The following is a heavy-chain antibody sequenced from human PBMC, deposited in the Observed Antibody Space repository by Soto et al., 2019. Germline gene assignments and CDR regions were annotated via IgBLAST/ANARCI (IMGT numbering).Heavy chain of an antibody. D-gene: IGHD5-18*01. V-gene: IGHV4-30-4*01. J-gene: IGHJ4*02. CDR1: GGSISSGDYY. Sequence: SETLSLTCTVSGGSISSGDYYWSWIRQPPGKGLEWIGYIYYSGSTYYNPSLKSRVTISVDTSKNQFSLKLSSVTAADTAVYYCARAEYSYGSLPNDYWGQGTLVTVS. CDR3: ARAEYSYGSLPNDY. CDR2: IYYSGST.